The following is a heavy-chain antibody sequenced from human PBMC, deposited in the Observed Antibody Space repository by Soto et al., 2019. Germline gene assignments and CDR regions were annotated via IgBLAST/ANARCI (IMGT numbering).Heavy chain of an antibody. CDR3: ARDPSGGYSSGWPLDY. CDR2: TYYRSKWYN. J-gene: IGHJ4*02. V-gene: IGHV6-1*01. D-gene: IGHD6-19*01. Sequence: PSQTLSLTCAVSGDSVSSNSAAWNWIRQSPSRGLEWLGRTYYRSKWYNDYAVSVKSRITINPNTSKNQFSLQLNSVTPEDTAVYYCARDPSGGYSSGWPLDYWGQGTLVTVSS. CDR1: GDSVSSNSAA.